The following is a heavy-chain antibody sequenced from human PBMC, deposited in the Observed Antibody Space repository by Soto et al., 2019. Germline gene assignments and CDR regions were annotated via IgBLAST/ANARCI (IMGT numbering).Heavy chain of an antibody. CDR1: GFTFSSYA. Sequence: GGSLGLSCAASGFTFSSYAMSWVRQAPGKGLEWVSAISGSGGSTYYADSVKGRFTISRDDSKNTLYLQMNSLRAEDTAVYYCAKEKGSSGWYPDAFDIWGQGTMVTVSS. J-gene: IGHJ3*02. CDR2: ISGSGGST. D-gene: IGHD6-19*01. V-gene: IGHV3-23*01. CDR3: AKEKGSSGWYPDAFDI.